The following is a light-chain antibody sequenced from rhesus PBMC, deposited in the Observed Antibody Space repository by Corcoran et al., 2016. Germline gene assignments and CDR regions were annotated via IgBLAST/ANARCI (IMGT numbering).Light chain of an antibody. CDR1: ENINNY. CDR2: YAS. Sequence: DIQMTQSPSSLSASLGDRVTITCRASENINNYLNWYRPKPGKSPELLIYYASTLQNGVPSRFSVSGSGTDYTFTISSLQSEDVATYYCQHNYGTPLTFGGGTQVEIK. V-gene: IGKV1-74*01. CDR3: QHNYGTPLT. J-gene: IGKJ4*01.